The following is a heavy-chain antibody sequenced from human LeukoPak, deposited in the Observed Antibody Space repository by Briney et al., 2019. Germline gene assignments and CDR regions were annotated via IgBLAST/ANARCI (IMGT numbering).Heavy chain of an antibody. CDR1: GGSFSDYY. CDR2: ISHSGST. V-gene: IGHV4-34*01. J-gene: IGHJ4*02. CDR3: SVFDY. Sequence: PSETLSLTCAVYGGSFSDYYWIWIRQPPGKGLEWIGEISHSGSTNYNPSLKSRVTISVDTSKNQFSLKLSSVTAADTAVYYCSVFDYWGQGTLVTVSS.